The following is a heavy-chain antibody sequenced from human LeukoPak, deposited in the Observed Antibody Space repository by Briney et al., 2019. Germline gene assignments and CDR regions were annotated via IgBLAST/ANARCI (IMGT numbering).Heavy chain of an antibody. J-gene: IGHJ3*02. V-gene: IGHV4-59*06. CDR2: IYYSGST. CDR1: GGSISSYY. D-gene: IGHD3-10*01. CDR3: ARDHARYGSGSYRAFDI. Sequence: SETLSLTCTVSGGSISSYYWSWIRQPPGKGLEWIGYIYYSGSTYYNPSLKSRVTISVDTSKNQFSLKLSSVTAADTAVYYCARDHARYGSGSYRAFDIWGQGTMVTVSS.